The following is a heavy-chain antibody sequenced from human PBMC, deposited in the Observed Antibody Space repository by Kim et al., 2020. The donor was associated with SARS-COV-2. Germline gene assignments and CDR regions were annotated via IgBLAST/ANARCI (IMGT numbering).Heavy chain of an antibody. V-gene: IGHV3-30-3*01. J-gene: IGHJ4*02. CDR1: GFTFSSYA. CDR3: ARDLAVAGQGFDY. Sequence: GGSLRLSCAASGFTFSSYAMHWVRQAPGKGLEWVAVISYDGSNKYYADSVKGRFTISRDNSKNTLYLQMNSLRAEDTAVYYCARDLAVAGQGFDYWGPGNLVTVSS. D-gene: IGHD6-19*01. CDR2: ISYDGSNK.